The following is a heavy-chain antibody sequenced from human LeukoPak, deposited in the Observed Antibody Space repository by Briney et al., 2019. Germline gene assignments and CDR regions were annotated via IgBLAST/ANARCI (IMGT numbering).Heavy chain of an antibody. D-gene: IGHD1-14*01. V-gene: IGHV3-33*01. Sequence: PGRSLRLPCAASGFTFSSYGMHWVRQAPGKGLEWVAVIWYDGSNKYYADSVKGRFTISRDNSKNTLYLQMNSLRAEDTAVYYCAREETGNPGGYWGQGTLVTVSS. CDR3: AREETGNPGGY. CDR1: GFTFSSYG. CDR2: IWYDGSNK. J-gene: IGHJ4*02.